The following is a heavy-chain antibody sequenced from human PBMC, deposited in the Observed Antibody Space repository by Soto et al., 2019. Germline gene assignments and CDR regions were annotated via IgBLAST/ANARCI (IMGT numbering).Heavy chain of an antibody. CDR2: IYYSGST. D-gene: IGHD6-6*01. Sequence: ASETLSLTCTVSGGSISSYYWSWIRQPPGKGLEWIGYIYYSGSTNYNPSLKSRVTMTTDTSTSTAYMELRSLRSDDTAVYYCARDLGDSSSFVDYWGQGTLVTVSS. CDR1: GGSISSYY. V-gene: IGHV4-59*01. CDR3: ARDLGDSSSFVDY. J-gene: IGHJ4*02.